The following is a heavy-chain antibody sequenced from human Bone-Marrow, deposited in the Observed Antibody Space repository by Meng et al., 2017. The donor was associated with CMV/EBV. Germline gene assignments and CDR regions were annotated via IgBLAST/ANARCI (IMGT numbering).Heavy chain of an antibody. V-gene: IGHV1-2*02. CDR3: ARLPGIAVAATLADYYFAY. CDR1: GYTFTGYY. CDR2: INPNSGGT. D-gene: IGHD6-19*01. Sequence: ASVKVSCKASGYTFTGYYMHWVRQAPGQGLEWMGWINPNSGGTNYAQKFQGRVTMTRDTSISTAYMELSRLRSDDTAVYYCARLPGIAVAATLADYYFAYWGQGTLVTVSS. J-gene: IGHJ4*02.